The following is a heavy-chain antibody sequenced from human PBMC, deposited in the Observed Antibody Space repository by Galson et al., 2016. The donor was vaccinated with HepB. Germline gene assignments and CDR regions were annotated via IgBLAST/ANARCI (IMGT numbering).Heavy chain of an antibody. D-gene: IGHD3-10*01. CDR1: GFTFTSYV. CDR2: ISGTGDST. V-gene: IGHV3-23*01. Sequence: SLRLSCAASGFTFTSYVLSWVRQAPGKGLQWVSSISGTGDSTFYADSVKGRFTISRDKSKNTLYLQMNSLRAEDTAVYYCAKSIRGDDYYPFYYYSMDVWGQGTTFTVSS. CDR3: AKSIRGDDYYPFYYYSMDV. J-gene: IGHJ6*02.